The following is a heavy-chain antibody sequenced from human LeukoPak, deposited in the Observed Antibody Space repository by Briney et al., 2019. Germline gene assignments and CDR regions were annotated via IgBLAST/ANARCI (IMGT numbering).Heavy chain of an antibody. D-gene: IGHD2-2*01. CDR3: ARGLGYCSSSNCRSRGVYYMGV. Sequence: GGSLRLSCAASGFTFSSYWMSWFRQAPGKGLEWVANIKQDGSEKYYVDSVKGRFTISRDNAKNSLYLQMNSLRPEDTAVYYCARGLGYCSSSNCRSRGVYYMGVWGKGTTVTISS. J-gene: IGHJ6*03. CDR2: IKQDGSEK. CDR1: GFTFSSYW. V-gene: IGHV3-7*01.